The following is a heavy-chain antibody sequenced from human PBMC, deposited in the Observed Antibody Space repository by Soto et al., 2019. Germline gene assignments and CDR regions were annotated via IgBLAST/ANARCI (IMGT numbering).Heavy chain of an antibody. D-gene: IGHD4-17*01. CDR1: GYTFSTST. CDR3: VIADYGDVDY. CDR2: IKAYSGST. J-gene: IGHJ4*02. V-gene: IGHV1-18*04. Sequence: LVQSGAEAKKPGTSVKVTCKASGYTFSTSTISWVRQSPGQGLEWMGWIKAYSGSTNYAPKLQGRVTSTTDTSTSTAYLVLRSLTSDDAATYYCVIADYGDVDYWGQGTLVPGYS.